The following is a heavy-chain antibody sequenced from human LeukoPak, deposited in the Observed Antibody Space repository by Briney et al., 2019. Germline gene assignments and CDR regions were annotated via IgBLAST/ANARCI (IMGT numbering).Heavy chain of an antibody. V-gene: IGHV3-33*01. D-gene: IGHD2-2*01. J-gene: IGHJ4*02. CDR2: IWNDGSNK. Sequence: GGSLRLSCAAPGFTFSSYGMHWVRQAPGQGLEWVAVIWNDGSNKYYVDSVKGRFTISRDNSKNTLYLQMNSLRTENTAVYYCARDYCSSTSCLFDYWGQGTLVTVSS. CDR3: ARDYCSSTSCLFDY. CDR1: GFTFSSYG.